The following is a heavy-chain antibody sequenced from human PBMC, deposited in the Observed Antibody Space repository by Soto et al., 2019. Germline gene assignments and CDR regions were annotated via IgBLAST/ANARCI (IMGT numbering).Heavy chain of an antibody. CDR3: ARDFCGGDCYFLDY. Sequence: EVQLVESGGDLVQPGRSLRLSCAASGFTFDNHAMNWVRQAPGKGLEWVSSISWNSGDIEYADSVKGRFTISRDNANNFLYLQMNSLRAEDTALYYCARDFCGGDCYFLDYWGQGTLVTVSS. CDR2: ISWNSGDI. J-gene: IGHJ4*02. D-gene: IGHD2-21*02. CDR1: GFTFDNHA. V-gene: IGHV3-9*01.